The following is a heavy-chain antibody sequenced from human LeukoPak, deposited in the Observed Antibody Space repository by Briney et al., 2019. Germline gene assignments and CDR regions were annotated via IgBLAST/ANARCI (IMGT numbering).Heavy chain of an antibody. D-gene: IGHD2-2*01. J-gene: IGHJ3*02. CDR1: GFTFDDYA. CDR3: AKDTSTNLDAFDI. CDR2: ISWNSGSI. V-gene: IGHV3-9*01. Sequence: PGRSLRLSCAASGFTFDDYAMRWVRQAPGKGLEWVSGISWNSGSIGYADSVKGRFTISRDNAKNSLYLQMNSLRAEDTALYYCAKDTSTNLDAFDIWGQGTMVTVSS.